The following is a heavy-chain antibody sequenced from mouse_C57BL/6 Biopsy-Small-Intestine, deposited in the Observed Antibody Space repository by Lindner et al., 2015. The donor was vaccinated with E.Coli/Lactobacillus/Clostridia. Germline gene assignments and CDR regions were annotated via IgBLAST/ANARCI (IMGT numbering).Heavy chain of an antibody. CDR1: GYTFTGYY. CDR2: INPNSGGT. Sequence: SVKVSCKASGYTFTGYYMHWVRQAPGQGLEWMGRINPNSGGTNYAQKFQGRVTMTRDTSISTAYMELSRLRSDDTAVYYCARRAYEDYEGADAFDIWGQGTMVTVSS. V-gene: IGHV1-53*01. J-gene: IGHJ3*01. D-gene: IGHD2-4*01. CDR3: ARRAYEDYEGADAFDI.